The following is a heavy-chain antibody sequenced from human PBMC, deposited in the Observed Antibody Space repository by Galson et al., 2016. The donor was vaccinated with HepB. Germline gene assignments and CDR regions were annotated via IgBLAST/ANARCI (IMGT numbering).Heavy chain of an antibody. V-gene: IGHV4-59*11. CDR2: INYSGST. J-gene: IGHJ5*02. CDR1: GGSISSPY. D-gene: IGHD1-20*01. Sequence: SETLSLTCTVSGGSISSPYWSWIRQPPGKGLEWIGYINYSGSTTYTPSLKSRVAISVDTSKTQFSLRLSSVTAADTSVYYCARLTGMTRGHWFDPWGQGTLVTVSS. CDR3: ARLTGMTRGHWFDP.